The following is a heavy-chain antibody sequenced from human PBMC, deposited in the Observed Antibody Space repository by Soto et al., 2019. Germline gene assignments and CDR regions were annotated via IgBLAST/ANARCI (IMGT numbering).Heavy chain of an antibody. J-gene: IGHJ4*02. CDR2: IIPIIGTP. CDR3: ARDLEFRDGNISHLDY. V-gene: IGHV1-69*13. D-gene: IGHD3-10*01. Sequence: GASVKVSCKASGGTFRNHVFNWVRQAPGQGLEWMGGIIPIIGTPNYAQKLQGRVTITADASTSTVYLEVSSLRSQDTAVYYCARDLEFRDGNISHLDYWGQGTLVTVSS. CDR1: GGTFRNHV.